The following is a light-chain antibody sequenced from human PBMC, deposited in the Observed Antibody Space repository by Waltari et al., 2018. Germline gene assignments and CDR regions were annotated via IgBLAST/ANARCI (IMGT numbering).Light chain of an antibody. CDR3: QSYDNNIWL. Sequence: NFMLTQSHSVSESPGKTITISCTRTSGSFAGHSLQCYQQRPGSAPPPVIYENNQRPSVVPDRFSGSIDRSSNSASLTISGLKTEDEADYYCQSYDNNIWLFGGGTKLTVL. J-gene: IGLJ3*02. CDR2: ENN. V-gene: IGLV6-57*03. CDR1: SGSFAGHS.